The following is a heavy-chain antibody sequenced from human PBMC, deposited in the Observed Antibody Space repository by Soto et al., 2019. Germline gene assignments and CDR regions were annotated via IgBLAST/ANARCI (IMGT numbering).Heavy chain of an antibody. Sequence: QVQLVESGGGVVQPGRSLRLSCAASGFNFSNYAMHWVRQAPGKGLEWVAVISYNGRNKYGADSVKGRVTISRDNSKNTVYLQMDSLRTADTVVYYCVREKFYDGSGTLGWGQGTLVTVSS. V-gene: IGHV3-30*04. CDR2: ISYNGRNK. J-gene: IGHJ4*02. CDR3: VREKFYDGSGTLG. D-gene: IGHD3-10*01. CDR1: GFNFSNYA.